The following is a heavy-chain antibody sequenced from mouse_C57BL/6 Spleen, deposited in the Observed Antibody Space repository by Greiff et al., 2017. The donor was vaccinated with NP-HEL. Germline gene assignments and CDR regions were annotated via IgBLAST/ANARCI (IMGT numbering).Heavy chain of an antibody. CDR1: GYTFTNYC. CDR2: IYPGGGYT. CDR3: ARNYGDAMDY. V-gene: IGHV1-63*01. D-gene: IGHD1-2*01. J-gene: IGHJ4*01. Sequence: QVQLQQSGAELVRPGTSVKMSCKASGYTFTNYCIGWVKQRPGNSLEWIGDIYPGGGYTNYNEKFKGKATLTADKSSSTAYMQFSSLTSEDSAIDYCARNYGDAMDYWGQGTSVTVSS.